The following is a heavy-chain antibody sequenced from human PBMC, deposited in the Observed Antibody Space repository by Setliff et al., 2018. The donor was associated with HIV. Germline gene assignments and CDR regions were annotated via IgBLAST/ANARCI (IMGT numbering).Heavy chain of an antibody. CDR3: ARGSGEMATINQWNYYY. D-gene: IGHD5-12*01. J-gene: IGHJ4*02. V-gene: IGHV1-69*05. CDR1: GGTFSNYA. CDR2: IIPIFGTA. Sequence: SVKVSCKASGGTFSNYAISWLRQAPGQGLEWMGGIIPIFGTANYAQNFQGRVTITTDESTSTAYMELSSLRSDDTAVYYCARGSGEMATINQWNYYYWGLGTLVTVSS.